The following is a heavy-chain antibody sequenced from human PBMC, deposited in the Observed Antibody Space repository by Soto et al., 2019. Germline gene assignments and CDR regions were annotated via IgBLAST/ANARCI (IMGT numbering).Heavy chain of an antibody. CDR1: GGGFSSHA. CDR2: IIPIIGTT. J-gene: IGHJ4*02. D-gene: IGHD1-1*01. CDR3: AKAIQASADYFDS. V-gene: IGHV1-69*11. Sequence: SSVKVSCKASGGGFSSHAVSWVRQAPGQGLEWLGRIIPIIGTTDYAQKFQGRVTITADASTSTTSMELGGLGYDDTAVYYCAKAIQASADYFDSWGQGTLVTVSS.